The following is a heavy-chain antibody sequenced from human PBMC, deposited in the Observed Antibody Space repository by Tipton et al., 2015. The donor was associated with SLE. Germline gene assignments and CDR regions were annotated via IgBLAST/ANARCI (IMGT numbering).Heavy chain of an antibody. CDR3: ARNLGPEWMATKRGYFDL. CDR2: IYHSGST. Sequence: TLSLTCTVSGYSISSGYYWGWIRQPPGKGLEWIGSIYHSGSTNYNPSLKSRVTISVDTSKNQFSLKLSSVTAADTAVYYCARNLGPEWMATKRGYFDLWGRGTLVSVSS. J-gene: IGHJ2*01. D-gene: IGHD5-24*01. CDR1: GYSISSGYY. V-gene: IGHV4-38-2*02.